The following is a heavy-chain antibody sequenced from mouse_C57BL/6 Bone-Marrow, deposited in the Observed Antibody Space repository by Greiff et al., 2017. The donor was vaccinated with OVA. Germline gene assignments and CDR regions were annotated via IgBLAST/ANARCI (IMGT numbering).Heavy chain of an antibody. CDR3: ARRYYGSSYWYFDV. J-gene: IGHJ1*03. V-gene: IGHV1-55*01. CDR2: IYPGSGST. Sequence: QVQLKQPGAELVKPGASVKMSCKASGYTFTSYWITWVKQRPGQGLECIGDIYPGSGSTNYNEKFKSKATLTVDTSSSTAYMQLSSLTSEDSAVYYCARRYYGSSYWYFDVWGTGTTVTVSS. CDR1: GYTFTSYW. D-gene: IGHD1-1*01.